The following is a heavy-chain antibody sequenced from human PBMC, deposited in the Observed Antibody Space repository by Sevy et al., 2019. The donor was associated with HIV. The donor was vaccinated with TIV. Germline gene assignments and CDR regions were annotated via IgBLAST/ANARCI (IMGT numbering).Heavy chain of an antibody. CDR3: ARESIGAVGDFDY. CDR2: IYYSGST. CDR1: GGSIRNYC. Sequence: SETLSLTCTVSGGSIRNYCWSWIRQPPGKGLEWIGCIYYSGSTNYNPSLKTRLTISLDTSKNQFSLNLSSVTAADTAVYYCARESIGAVGDFDYWGQGTLVTVSS. D-gene: IGHD6-13*01. J-gene: IGHJ4*02. V-gene: IGHV4-59*01.